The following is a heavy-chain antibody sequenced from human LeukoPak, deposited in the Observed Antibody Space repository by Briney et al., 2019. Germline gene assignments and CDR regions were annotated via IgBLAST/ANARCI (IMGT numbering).Heavy chain of an antibody. CDR1: GGTFSSYA. V-gene: IGHV1-69*04. J-gene: IGHJ6*02. CDR3: ASAPSQWLVQDYYYYGMDV. Sequence: ASVKVSCKASGGTFSSYAISWVRQAPGQGLEWMGSIIPILGIANYAQKFQGRVTITADKSTSTAYMELSSLRSEDTAVYYCASAPSQWLVQDYYYYGMDVWGQGTTVTVSS. D-gene: IGHD6-19*01. CDR2: IIPILGIA.